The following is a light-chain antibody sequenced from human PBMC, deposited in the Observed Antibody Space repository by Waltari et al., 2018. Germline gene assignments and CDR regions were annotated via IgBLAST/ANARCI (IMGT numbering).Light chain of an antibody. J-gene: IGKJ1*01. V-gene: IGKV3-20*01. CDR2: HAS. CDR3: QKYDFLPAT. Sequence: ENVLTQSQGTLSLSQGERATLSCRASQGVGKYLAGYQQRPGQDPRLLLYHASIRATGIPDRFSGSGFGTDFSPTISRLEPEDFAVYYCQKYDFLPATFGQGTTVEIK. CDR1: QGVGKY.